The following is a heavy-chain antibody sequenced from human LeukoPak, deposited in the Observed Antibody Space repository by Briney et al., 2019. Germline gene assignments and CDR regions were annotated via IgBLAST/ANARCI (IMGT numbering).Heavy chain of an antibody. CDR3: AKHLTATNTYIFFGLDV. CDR2: INWNGGGT. D-gene: IGHD1-26*01. Sequence: GGSLRLSCAATGYSFKDYGMHGVRHPPGKGLEWVSAINWNGGGTDYADSVKGRFTIFRDNAKNSLYLQLSSLRPEDTALYYCAKHLTATNTYIFFGLDVWGQGTSVTVSS. CDR1: GYSFKDYG. J-gene: IGHJ6*02. V-gene: IGHV3-9*01.